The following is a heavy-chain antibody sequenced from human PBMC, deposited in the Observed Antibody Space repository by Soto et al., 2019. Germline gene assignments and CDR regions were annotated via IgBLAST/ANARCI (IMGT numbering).Heavy chain of an antibody. Sequence: QVQLVESGGGVVQPGTSLRLSCAASGFTFSSFGIHWVRQAPGKGLEWVAVISYDGIDKNYGDSVKGRFTISRENSKNMVYLQKNSLTIEDTAVYHCAKDLREMATIRPDYWGQGVLVAVS. CDR1: GFTFSSFG. V-gene: IGHV3-30*18. D-gene: IGHD5-12*01. CDR2: ISYDGIDK. CDR3: AKDLREMATIRPDY. J-gene: IGHJ4*02.